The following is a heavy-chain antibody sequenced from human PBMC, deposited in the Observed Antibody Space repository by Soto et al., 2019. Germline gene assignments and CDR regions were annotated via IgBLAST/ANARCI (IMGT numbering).Heavy chain of an antibody. CDR3: AKSFQFERPGPNYYFDY. V-gene: IGHV1-58*01. J-gene: IGHJ4*02. CDR2: IVVGSGNT. Sequence: GASVKVSCKASGFTFTSSAVQWGRQARGQSLEWIGWIVVGSGNTNYAQKFQERVTITRDMSTSTAYMELSSLRSEDTAVYYCAKSFQFERPGPNYYFDYWGQGTLVTVSS. D-gene: IGHD1-1*01. CDR1: GFTFTSSA.